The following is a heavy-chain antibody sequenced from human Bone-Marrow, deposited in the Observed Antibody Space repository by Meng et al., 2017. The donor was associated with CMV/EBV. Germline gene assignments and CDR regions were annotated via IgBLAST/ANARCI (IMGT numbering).Heavy chain of an antibody. Sequence: GSLRLSCTVSGYSISSGYYWGWIRQPPGKGLEWIGSIYHSGSTYYNPSLKSRVTISVDTSKNQFSLKLSSVTAADTAVYYCARDRAHTPLVLTDWGQGTLVTVSS. D-gene: IGHD2-21*02. CDR1: GYSISSGYY. J-gene: IGHJ4*02. CDR2: IYHSGST. CDR3: ARDRAHTPLVLTD. V-gene: IGHV4-38-2*02.